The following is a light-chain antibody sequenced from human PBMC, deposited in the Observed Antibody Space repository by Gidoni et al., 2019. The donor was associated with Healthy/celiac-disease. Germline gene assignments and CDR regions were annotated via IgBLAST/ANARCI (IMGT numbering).Light chain of an antibody. J-gene: IGKJ4*01. V-gene: IGKV3-11*01. Sequence: IVLTHSPATLSLSPGERATLSCRASQSVSSYLAWYQQKPGQAPRLLIYDASNRATGIPARFRGSGSGTDFTLTISSLEPEDLAVYYCQQRSNWPPTFGGGTKVEIK. CDR3: QQRSNWPPT. CDR2: DAS. CDR1: QSVSSY.